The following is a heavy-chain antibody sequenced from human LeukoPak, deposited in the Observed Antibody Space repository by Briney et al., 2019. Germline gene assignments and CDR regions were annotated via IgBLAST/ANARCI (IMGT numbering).Heavy chain of an antibody. J-gene: IGHJ4*02. CDR3: AKVGYVNADY. D-gene: IGHD2-15*01. V-gene: IGHV4-31*03. CDR1: GGSISSGAHY. Sequence: SQTLSLTCTVSGGSISSGAHYWSWIRQLPGKGLEWIGYISYSGSTYYNPSLKSRVTISVDTSKNQFSLKLSSVTAADTAVYYCAKVGYVNADYWGQGTLVTVSS. CDR2: ISYSGST.